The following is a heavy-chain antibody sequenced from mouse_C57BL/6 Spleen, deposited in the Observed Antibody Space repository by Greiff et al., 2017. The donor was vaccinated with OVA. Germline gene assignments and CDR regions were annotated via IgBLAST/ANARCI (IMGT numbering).Heavy chain of an antibody. CDR2: IYPGNGDT. CDR1: GYPFTSYN. Sequence: QVQLQQSGAELVRPGASVKMSCKASGYPFTSYNMHWVKQTPRKGLEWIGAIYPGNGDTSSNQKFKGKATLTVDKSSRTAYMPLSSLTSEDSAVYFCARHLDYWGQGTTLTVSS. CDR3: ARHLDY. J-gene: IGHJ2*01. V-gene: IGHV1-12*01.